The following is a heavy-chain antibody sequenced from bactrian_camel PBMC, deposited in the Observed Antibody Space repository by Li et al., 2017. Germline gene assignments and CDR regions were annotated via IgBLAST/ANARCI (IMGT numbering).Heavy chain of an antibody. V-gene: IGHV3S42*01. Sequence: VQLVESGGGLVQPGGSLTLSCAASEFAFSYYVMSWVRQAPGKGLEWVSSINRGGSDIGYADSVKGRFTISRDNAKSTLYLQLNSLKTEDTAMYYCAKGSGSTYSPEYTYWGQGTQVTVS. CDR3: AKGSGSTYSPEYTY. D-gene: IGHD6*01. CDR2: INRGGSDI. J-gene: IGHJ4*01. CDR1: EFAFSYYV.